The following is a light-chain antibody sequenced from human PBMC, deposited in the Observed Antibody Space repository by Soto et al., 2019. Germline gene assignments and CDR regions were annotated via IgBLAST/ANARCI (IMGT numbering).Light chain of an antibody. Sequence: QSLLTQPASVSGSTGQSTTISCTGTSSDVGGYKYVSWYQQYPGKAPKLMFYEVSNRPSGVSNRFSGSKSGNTASLTISGLQAEDEADYYCSSYTSSSTLVFGTGTKVTVL. CDR1: SSDVGGYKY. CDR2: EVS. CDR3: SSYTSSSTLV. J-gene: IGLJ1*01. V-gene: IGLV2-14*01.